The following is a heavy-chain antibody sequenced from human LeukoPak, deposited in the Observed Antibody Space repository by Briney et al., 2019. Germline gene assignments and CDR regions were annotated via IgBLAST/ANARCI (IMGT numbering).Heavy chain of an antibody. V-gene: IGHV3-23*01. Sequence: GGSLRLSCAASGFTFSSYGMSWVRQAPGKGLEWVSAISGSGGSTYYADSVKGRSTISRDNSKNTLYLQMNSLRAEDTAVYYCLIAVAGTSRDYWGQGTLVTVSS. CDR1: GFTFSSYG. D-gene: IGHD6-19*01. J-gene: IGHJ4*02. CDR3: LIAVAGTSRDY. CDR2: ISGSGGST.